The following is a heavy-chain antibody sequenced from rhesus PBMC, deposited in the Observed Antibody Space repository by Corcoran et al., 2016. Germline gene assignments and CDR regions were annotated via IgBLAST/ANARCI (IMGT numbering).Heavy chain of an antibody. V-gene: IGHV4-173*01. CDR1: GGSISSNY. J-gene: IGHJ4*01. D-gene: IGHD6-25*01. CDR2: ISGSGGST. CDR3: ARVVYSGSPIFDY. Sequence: QLQLQESGPGMVKPSETLSLTCPVSGGSISSNYWSWIRQPPGKGLVWIGRISGSGGSTDYNPSLKSGVTISTDTSKNQFSLKLSAVTAADTAVYYCARVVYSGSPIFDYWGQGVLVTVSS.